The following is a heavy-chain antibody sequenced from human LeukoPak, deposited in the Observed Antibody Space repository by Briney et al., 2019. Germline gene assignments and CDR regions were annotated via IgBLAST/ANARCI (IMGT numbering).Heavy chain of an antibody. CDR3: ARATNFYYYYGMDV. CDR2: INPSSGAT. CDR1: GYTFTSYY. V-gene: IGHV1-46*01. D-gene: IGHD1-26*01. Sequence: ASVNVSCKTSGYTFTSYYIHWVRQAPGQGLEWMGIINPSSGATNYAQKFQDRVTMTRDTSTSTVYMELSSQTSEDTAVYYCARATNFYYYYGMDVWGQGTTVTVSS. J-gene: IGHJ6*02.